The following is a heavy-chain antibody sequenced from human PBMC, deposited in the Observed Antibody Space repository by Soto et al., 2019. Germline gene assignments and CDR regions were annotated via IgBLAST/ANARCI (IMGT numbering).Heavy chain of an antibody. D-gene: IGHD6-19*01. CDR3: VRDRMWEQWLGPHDAFEI. CDR1: GFTFSIFS. V-gene: IGHV3-48*02. CDR2: VNAAANDI. Sequence: EVQLVESGGGLVQPGGSLRLSCAASGFTFSIFSMSWVRQAPGKGLEWISYVNAAANDIYYTDSVRGRFTISRDNAKKSLYLQMNRLRDDDTAVYYCVRDRMWEQWLGPHDAFEIWGQGTMVTVS. J-gene: IGHJ3*02.